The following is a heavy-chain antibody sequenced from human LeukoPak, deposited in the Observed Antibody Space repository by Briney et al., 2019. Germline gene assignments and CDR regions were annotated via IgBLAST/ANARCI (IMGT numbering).Heavy chain of an antibody. CDR3: TKVGYGSGEGSITYFDY. D-gene: IGHD6-19*01. V-gene: IGHV3-7*01. CDR1: GFTFSSYW. J-gene: IGHJ4*02. CDR2: IKPDGSEK. Sequence: QSGGSLRLSCAASGFTFSSYWMDWVRQAPGKGLEWVANIKPDGSEKYYVESVKGRFTISRDNAKNSLYLQMNSLRAEDTAVYYCTKVGYGSGEGSITYFDYWGQGTLVTVSS.